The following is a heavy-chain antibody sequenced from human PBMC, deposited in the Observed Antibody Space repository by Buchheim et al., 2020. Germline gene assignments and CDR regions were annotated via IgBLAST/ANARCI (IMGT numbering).Heavy chain of an antibody. D-gene: IGHD3-22*01. Sequence: QVQLQESGPGLVKPSGTLSLTCAVSGGSISSSNWWSWVRQPPGKGLEWIGEIYHSGSTNHNPSLKSRVNITVEKSKNQLSLKLSSVTAADTAVYYCARVSRGITMIVVVRYYYYMDVWGKGTT. V-gene: IGHV4-4*02. CDR1: GGSISSSNW. J-gene: IGHJ6*03. CDR3: ARVSRGITMIVVVRYYYYMDV. CDR2: IYHSGST.